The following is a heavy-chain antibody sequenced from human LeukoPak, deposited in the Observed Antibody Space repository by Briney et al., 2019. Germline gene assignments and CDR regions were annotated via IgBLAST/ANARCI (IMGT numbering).Heavy chain of an antibody. Sequence: GGSLRLSCAASGFTFSSYAMHWVRQAPGKGLEYVSAISSNGGSTYYANSVKGRFTISRDNSKNTLYLQMGSLRAEDMAVYYCARALPLIGGVGDYFDYWGQGTLVTVSS. CDR3: ARALPLIGGVGDYFDY. V-gene: IGHV3-64*01. D-gene: IGHD3-16*01. CDR1: GFTFSSYA. CDR2: ISSNGGST. J-gene: IGHJ4*02.